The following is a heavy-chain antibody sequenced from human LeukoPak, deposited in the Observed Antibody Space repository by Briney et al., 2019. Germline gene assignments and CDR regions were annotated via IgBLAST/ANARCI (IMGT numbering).Heavy chain of an antibody. V-gene: IGHV3-23*01. CDR1: GFTFSSYA. D-gene: IGHD3-10*01. J-gene: IGHJ4*02. CDR2: ISGSGGST. Sequence: PGRSLRLSCAASGFTFSSYAMSWVRQAPGKGLEWVSAISGSGGSTYYADSVKGRFTISRDNSKNTLYLQMNSLRAEDTAVYYCAKDALLWFGELLETVGYWGQGTLVTVSS. CDR3: AKDALLWFGELLETVGY.